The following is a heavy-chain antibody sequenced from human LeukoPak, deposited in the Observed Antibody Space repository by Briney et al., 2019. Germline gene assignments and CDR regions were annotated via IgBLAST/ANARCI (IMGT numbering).Heavy chain of an antibody. D-gene: IGHD4-17*01. CDR2: INHSGST. J-gene: IGHJ4*02. CDR1: GFTFSNAW. Sequence: PGGSLRLSCAASGFTFSNAWMNWIRQPPGKGLEWIGEINHSGSTNYNPSLKSRVIISVDTSKNQFSLKLSSVAAADTAVYYCARDYGDYFDYWGQGTLVTVSS. V-gene: IGHV4-34*01. CDR3: ARDYGDYFDY.